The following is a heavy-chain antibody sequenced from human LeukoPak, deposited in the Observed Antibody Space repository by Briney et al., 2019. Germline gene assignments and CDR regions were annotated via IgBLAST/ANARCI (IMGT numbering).Heavy chain of an antibody. CDR2: IYYSGST. CDR1: GGSISSGDYY. J-gene: IGHJ5*02. Sequence: PSQTLSLTCTVSGGSISSGDYYWSWIRQPPGKGLEWIGYIYYSGSTYYNPSLKSRVTISVDTSKNQFSLKLSSVTAADTAVYYCARDRGDTVTTQECNWFDPWGQGTLVTVSS. D-gene: IGHD4-17*01. V-gene: IGHV4-30-4*01. CDR3: ARDRGDTVTTQECNWFDP.